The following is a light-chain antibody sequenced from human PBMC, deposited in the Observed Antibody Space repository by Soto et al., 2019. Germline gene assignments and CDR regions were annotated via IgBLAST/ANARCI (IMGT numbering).Light chain of an antibody. CDR1: QSVSSSY. CDR3: QQYGISPWT. J-gene: IGKJ1*01. Sequence: EIVLTQSPGTLSLSPGERATLSCRTSQSVSSSYLAWYQQKPGQAPRLLIYGASSRATGIPDRFSGSGSGTDFTLTISRLEPEDFAVYYCQQYGISPWTFGQGTKAEIK. CDR2: GAS. V-gene: IGKV3-20*01.